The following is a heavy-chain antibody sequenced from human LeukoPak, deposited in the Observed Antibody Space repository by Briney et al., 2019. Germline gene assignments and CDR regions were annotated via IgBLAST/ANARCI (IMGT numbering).Heavy chain of an antibody. CDR2: IDSTGDT. CDR1: GFTFSDYD. CDR3: ARDKGDYGEGGAFDF. Sequence: PGGSLRLSCAASGFTFSDYDMHWVRQSPGKGLKLVSSIDSTGDTYYPDSVKGRFTVSRENANNSLYLQMNSLRAGDTAVYYCARDKGDYGEGGAFDFWGQGTMITVSS. J-gene: IGHJ3*01. V-gene: IGHV3-13*01. D-gene: IGHD4-17*01.